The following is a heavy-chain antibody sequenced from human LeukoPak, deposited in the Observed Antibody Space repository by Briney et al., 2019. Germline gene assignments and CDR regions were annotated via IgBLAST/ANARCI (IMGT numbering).Heavy chain of an antibody. CDR1: GFSFSSYA. V-gene: IGHV3-23*01. Sequence: GGSLRLSCAASGFSFSSYAMSWVRQAPGKGLEWVSAISGSGGSTYYADSVKGRFTISRDNSKNTLYLQMNSLRAEDTAVYYCARGMSGYYGMDVWGQGTTVTVSS. J-gene: IGHJ6*02. CDR2: ISGSGGST. CDR3: ARGMSGYYGMDV.